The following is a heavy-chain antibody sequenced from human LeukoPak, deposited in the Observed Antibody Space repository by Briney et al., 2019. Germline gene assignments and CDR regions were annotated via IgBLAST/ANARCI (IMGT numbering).Heavy chain of an antibody. CDR3: ARGVIRGIDAFDI. V-gene: IGHV3-66*02. CDR2: SYSGGST. CDR1: GFTVSSNY. J-gene: IGHJ3*02. D-gene: IGHD3-10*01. Sequence: GGSLRLSCAASGFTVSSNYIRWVRQAPGKGLECVSVSYSGGSTDYADSVKGRFTISRDNSKNTLYLQMNSLRTEDTAVYYCARGVIRGIDAFDIWGQGTMVTVSS.